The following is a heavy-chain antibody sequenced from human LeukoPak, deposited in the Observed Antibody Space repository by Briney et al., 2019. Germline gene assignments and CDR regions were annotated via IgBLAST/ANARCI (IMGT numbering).Heavy chain of an antibody. CDR3: AREDSGYGWGDY. CDR2: INPNSGGT. J-gene: IGHJ4*02. Sequence: ASVKVSCKASVYAFTGYYMHWVRQAPGQALEWMGWINPNSGGTNYTQKFQGRVTMTRDTPISTAYMELSRLRSDDTAVYYCAREDSGYGWGDYWGQGTLVTVSS. D-gene: IGHD5-12*01. CDR1: VYAFTGYY. V-gene: IGHV1-2*02.